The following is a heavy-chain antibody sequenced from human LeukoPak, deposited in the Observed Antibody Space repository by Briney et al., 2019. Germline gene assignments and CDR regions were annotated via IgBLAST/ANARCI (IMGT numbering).Heavy chain of an antibody. V-gene: IGHV1-2*02. D-gene: IGHD2-15*01. CDR2: INPSSGDT. CDR3: ATCSGSRCYSGWFDP. J-gene: IGHJ5*02. CDR1: GYTFTDYY. Sequence: SVKVSCKASGYTFTDYYMHWVRQAPGQGLDWMGWINPSSGDTNYAQKFQGRVTMTRDPSITTAYMELSRLRSDDTAVFYCATCSGSRCYSGWFDPWGQGTLVTVSS.